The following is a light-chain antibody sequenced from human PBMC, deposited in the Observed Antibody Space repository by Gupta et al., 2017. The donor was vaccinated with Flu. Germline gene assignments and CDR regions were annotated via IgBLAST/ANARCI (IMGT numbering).Light chain of an antibody. V-gene: IGLV2-14*01. J-gene: IGLJ2*01. CDR2: EVS. CDR1: SSAVGAYDY. Sequence: QSALTQPASVSGSPGQSIAISCTGTSSAVGAYDYVSWYQQHPGKSPELMIFEVSRRPSGISDRFSGSKSGNTASLTITGLLAEDEAYYYCSSYRKTNTVVVFGGGTKVTVL. CDR3: SSYRKTNTVVV.